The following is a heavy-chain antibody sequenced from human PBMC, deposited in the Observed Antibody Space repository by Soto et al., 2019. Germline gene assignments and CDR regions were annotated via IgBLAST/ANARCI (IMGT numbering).Heavy chain of an antibody. Sequence: PGGSLRLSCAASGFTFSDYYMSWIRQAPGKGLEWVSYISSSSSYTNYADSVKGRFTISRDNAKNSLYLQMNSLRAEDTAVYYCARVLLPTNWFDPWGQGTLVTVSS. CDR2: ISSSSSYT. CDR1: GFTFSDYY. V-gene: IGHV3-11*05. CDR3: ARVLLPTNWFDP. J-gene: IGHJ5*02. D-gene: IGHD3-10*01.